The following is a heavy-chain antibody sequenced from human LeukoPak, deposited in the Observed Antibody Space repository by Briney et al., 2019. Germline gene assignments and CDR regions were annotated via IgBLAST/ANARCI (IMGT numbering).Heavy chain of an antibody. CDR3: AKGQATVTTLGSARYDY. Sequence: GGSLRLSCAASGFTFGTYAMSWVRQAPGKGLEWISAISGSGGSTYYADSVKGRFTISRDNSKNTLYLQMNSLRAEDTAVYYCAKGQATVTTLGSARYDYWGQGTLVTVSS. D-gene: IGHD4-17*01. CDR2: ISGSGGST. J-gene: IGHJ4*02. V-gene: IGHV3-23*01. CDR1: GFTFGTYA.